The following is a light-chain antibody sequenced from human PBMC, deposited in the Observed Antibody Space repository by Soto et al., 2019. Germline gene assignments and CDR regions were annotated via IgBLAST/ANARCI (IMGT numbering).Light chain of an antibody. J-gene: IGLJ2*01. CDR3: ASYTSSSTSVI. V-gene: IGLV2-14*01. Sequence: QSALTQPASVSGSPGQSITISCTGTSSDVGGYKYVSWYQQHPDKAPKLIIFEVSNRPSGISSRFSGSKYGNTASLTISGLQAEDEAEYYCASYTSSSTSVIFGRGTKLTVL. CDR1: SSDVGGYKY. CDR2: EVS.